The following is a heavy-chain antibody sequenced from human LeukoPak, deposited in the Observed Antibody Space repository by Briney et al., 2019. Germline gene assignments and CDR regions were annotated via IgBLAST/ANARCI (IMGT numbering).Heavy chain of an antibody. D-gene: IGHD3-22*01. CDR3: AREIDSSGYQANYFDY. J-gene: IGHJ4*02. CDR2: LSGSGGTI. CDR1: GFTLSNYA. V-gene: IGHV3-23*01. Sequence: GGSLRLSCEASGFTLSNYAMSWVRQAPGKGLEWVSTLSGSGGTIYYADSVKGRFTISRDNSKNTLYLQVNSLRAEDTAIYYCAREIDSSGYQANYFDYWGQGTLLTVSS.